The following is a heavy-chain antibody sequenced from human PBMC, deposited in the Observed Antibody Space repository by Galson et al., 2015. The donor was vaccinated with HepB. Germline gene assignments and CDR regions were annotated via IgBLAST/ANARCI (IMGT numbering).Heavy chain of an antibody. CDR3: ARLTSSSSDPSDY. CDR2: ISNSGRHT. Sequence: SLRLSCAASGFIFSTYSMNWVRQAPGKGLEWVSSISNSGRHTYYADSVKGRFTISRDNAKTSLYLQMNSLRAEDTAVYYCARLTSSSSDPSDYWGQGTLVTVSS. V-gene: IGHV3-21*03. CDR1: GFIFSTYS. J-gene: IGHJ4*02. D-gene: IGHD6-6*01.